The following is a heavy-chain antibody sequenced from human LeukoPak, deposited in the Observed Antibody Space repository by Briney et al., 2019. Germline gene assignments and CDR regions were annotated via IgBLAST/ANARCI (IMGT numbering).Heavy chain of an antibody. CDR1: GFTFSGYA. J-gene: IGHJ4*02. V-gene: IGHV3-30-3*01. CDR2: ISYDGSNE. Sequence: SGRSLRLSCAASGFTFSGYAMHWVRQAPGKGLEWVAVISYDGSNEYCADSVKGRFTISRDNSKNTLYLQMNSLSVEDTAVYYCARVGYYASGPFSYFDYWGQGTLATVSS. CDR3: ARVGYYASGPFSYFDY. D-gene: IGHD3-10*01.